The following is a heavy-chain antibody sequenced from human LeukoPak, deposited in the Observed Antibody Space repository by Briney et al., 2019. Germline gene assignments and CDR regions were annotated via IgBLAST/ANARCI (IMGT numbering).Heavy chain of an antibody. CDR1: GFTFSSYS. V-gene: IGHV3-48*01. Sequence: PGGSLRLSCAASGFTFSSYSMNWVRQAPGKGLEWVSYISSSSSTIYYADSVKGRFTISRDNAKNSLYLQMNSLRAEDTAVYYCARDPSPYYYDSSGNWFDPWGQGTLVTVSS. CDR3: ARDPSPYYYDSSGNWFDP. D-gene: IGHD3-22*01. CDR2: ISSSSSTI. J-gene: IGHJ5*02.